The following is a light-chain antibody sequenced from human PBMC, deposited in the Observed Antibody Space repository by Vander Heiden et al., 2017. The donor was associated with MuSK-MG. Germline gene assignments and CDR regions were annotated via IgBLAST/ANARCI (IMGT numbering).Light chain of an antibody. V-gene: IGKV1-5*03. Sequence: DIQMTQSPSTLSASVGDRVTITCRASQSVGNWVAWYQQKPGKAPKLLIYQAPSLESGVPSRFSGSGSGTRFTLTISSLQPDDFATYYCQQYNGYSTFGQGTKLEMK. CDR2: QAP. CDR3: QQYNGYST. CDR1: QSVGNW. J-gene: IGKJ2*01.